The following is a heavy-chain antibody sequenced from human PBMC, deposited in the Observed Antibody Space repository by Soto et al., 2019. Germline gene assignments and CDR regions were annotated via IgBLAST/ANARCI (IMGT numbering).Heavy chain of an antibody. V-gene: IGHV3-74*01. CDR1: GFPFTISW. Sequence: GGSLRLSCTTSGFPFTISWIHWVRQVPGKPLEWVSRIISDGSETIYADSVKGRFTISRDNAESTVYLQMNSLRVEDTAVYYCTRDRGYPDSFDLWGQGTMVTVSS. J-gene: IGHJ3*01. D-gene: IGHD3-10*01. CDR3: TRDRGYPDSFDL. CDR2: IISDGSET.